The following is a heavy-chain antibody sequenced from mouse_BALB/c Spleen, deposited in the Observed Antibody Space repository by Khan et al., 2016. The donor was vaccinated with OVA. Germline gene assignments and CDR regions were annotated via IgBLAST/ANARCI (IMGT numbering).Heavy chain of an antibody. Sequence: EVALVESGGGLVQPGGSRKLSCAASGFTFSTFGMHWIRQAPEKGLEWVAYISFGSATIYYADTVKGRFTISRDNPKNTLFLQMTSLRSEDTAIYYRARSMITTWYFDVWGAGTTVTVSS. V-gene: IGHV5-17*02. CDR2: ISFGSATI. CDR3: ARSMITTWYFDV. CDR1: GFTFSTFG. J-gene: IGHJ1*01. D-gene: IGHD2-4*01.